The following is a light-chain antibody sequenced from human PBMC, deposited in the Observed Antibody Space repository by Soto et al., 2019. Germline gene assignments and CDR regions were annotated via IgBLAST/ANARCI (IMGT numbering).Light chain of an antibody. CDR1: QSVSSN. V-gene: IGKV3-15*01. J-gene: IGKJ1*01. CDR2: GES. CDR3: QQYYDSPRT. Sequence: EVVMTQSPATLSVSPGERATLSCSAIQSVSSNLAWYQQKRGQAPRLLXYGESARTTGIPARFSGSGSGTEFTLTISSLQSEDFAVYFCQQYYDSPRTFGQGTKVDIK.